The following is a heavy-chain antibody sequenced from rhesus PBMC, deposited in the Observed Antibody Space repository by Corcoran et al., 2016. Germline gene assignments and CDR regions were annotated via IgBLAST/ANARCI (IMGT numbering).Heavy chain of an antibody. V-gene: IGHV4-169*01. CDR2: IYGSGSST. Sequence: QLQLQESGPGLVKPSETLSVTCAVSGGSISSSYWSWIRQAPGKGLEWIGYIYGSGSSTNYNPSLKSRVTLSVDTSKNQRSLKLSSVTAADTAVYYCASQDSLFDYWGQGVLVTVSS. CDR3: ASQDSLFDY. CDR1: GGSISSSY. J-gene: IGHJ4*01. D-gene: IGHD1-1-1*01.